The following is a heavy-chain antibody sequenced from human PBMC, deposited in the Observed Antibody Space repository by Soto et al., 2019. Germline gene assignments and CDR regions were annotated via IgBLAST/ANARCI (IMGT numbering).Heavy chain of an antibody. V-gene: IGHV3-13*01. CDR2: IGTSGHA. J-gene: IGHJ3*02. CDR1: GFTFSGHG. CDR3: ARGGGFGEQYSDAFDI. Sequence: EVQLVETGGGLVQAGGSLRLSCAASGFTFSGHGMHWVRQAAGESLEWVSVIGTSGHAFYADSVKGRFTIPREDAKNSVYLQMNSLRDGDTAVYYCARGGGFGEQYSDAFDIWGQGTMVTVSS. D-gene: IGHD3-10*01.